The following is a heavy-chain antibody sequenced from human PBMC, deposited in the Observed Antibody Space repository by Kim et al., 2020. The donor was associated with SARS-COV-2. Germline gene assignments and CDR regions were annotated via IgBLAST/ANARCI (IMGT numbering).Heavy chain of an antibody. CDR3: AKDGLGYCSSTSCYGGWFDP. V-gene: IGHV3-33*06. J-gene: IGHJ5*02. Sequence: RFTISRDNSKNTLYLQMNSLRAEDTAVYYCAKDGLGYCSSTSCYGGWFDPWGQGTLVTVSS. D-gene: IGHD2-2*01.